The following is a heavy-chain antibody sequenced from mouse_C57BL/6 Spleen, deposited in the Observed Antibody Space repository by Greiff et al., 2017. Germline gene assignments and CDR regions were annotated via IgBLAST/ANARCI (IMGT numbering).Heavy chain of an antibody. V-gene: IGHV14-1*01. CDR3: TTRPYDYDDYFDY. CDR1: GFNINDYY. CDR2: IDPEDGDT. Sequence: VQLQQSGAELVRPGASVKLSCTASGFNINDYYMHWVKQRPEQGLEWIGRIDPEDGDTEYAPKFEGKATMTADTSSNTAYLQLSSLTSEDTAVYYCTTRPYDYDDYFDYWGQGTTLTVSS. J-gene: IGHJ2*01. D-gene: IGHD2-4*01.